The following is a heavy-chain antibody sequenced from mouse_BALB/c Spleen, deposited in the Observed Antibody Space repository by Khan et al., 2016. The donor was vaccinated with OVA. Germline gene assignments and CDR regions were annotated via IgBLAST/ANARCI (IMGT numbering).Heavy chain of an antibody. D-gene: IGHD1-1*01. CDR1: GYTFTSYW. Sequence: VQLQQSGTVLARPGSSVKMSCKASGYTFTSYWMHWIKQRPGQGLEWIGGIFSGNSDPSYNQKFKGKAKLTAVTSAITAYMELSSLTKEDSAVYYCTRARYGAFAYWGQGTLVTVSA. V-gene: IGHV1-5*01. J-gene: IGHJ3*01. CDR3: TRARYGAFAY. CDR2: IFSGNSDP.